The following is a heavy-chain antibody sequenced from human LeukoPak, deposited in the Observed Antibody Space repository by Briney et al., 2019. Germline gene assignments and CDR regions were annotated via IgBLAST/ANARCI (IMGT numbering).Heavy chain of an antibody. D-gene: IGHD3-10*01. J-gene: IGHJ4*02. CDR1: GFTFSTYA. CDR3: AKDPFRLRFGDFYYFDY. Sequence: GGSLRLSCAASGFTFSTYAMNRVRQAPGKGLEWVSGISGSGGSANYAEPVKGRFTIPTDNSNNTLYLQMNSLRAEDTAVYYCAKDPFRLRFGDFYYFDYWGQGTLVTVSS. CDR2: ISGSGGSA. V-gene: IGHV3-23*01.